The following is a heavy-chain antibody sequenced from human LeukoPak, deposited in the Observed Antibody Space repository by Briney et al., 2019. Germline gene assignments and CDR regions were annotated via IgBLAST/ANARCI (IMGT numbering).Heavy chain of an antibody. Sequence: PGGSLRLSCAASGFTFSSYSMNWVRQAPGKGLEWVSSISSSSSYIYCADSVKGRFTISRDNAKNSLYLQMNSLRAEDTAVYYCARTYDFWSGYYPSYPYDYWGQGTLVTVSS. D-gene: IGHD3-3*01. CDR3: ARTYDFWSGYYPSYPYDY. V-gene: IGHV3-21*01. J-gene: IGHJ4*02. CDR2: ISSSSSYI. CDR1: GFTFSSYS.